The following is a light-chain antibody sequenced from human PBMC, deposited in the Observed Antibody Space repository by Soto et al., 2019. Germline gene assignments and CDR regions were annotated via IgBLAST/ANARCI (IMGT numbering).Light chain of an antibody. CDR1: QIVASTS. CDR2: AAS. Sequence: EIVLTQSPDTLSLSPGDRATLSCRASQIVASTSFAWYQQSPGQAPRLLIYAASTRASDVPDRFSGSGSGTDITLSISRLEPEDFAVYYCHQYDGSPPYTFGQGTRLEIK. J-gene: IGKJ2*01. V-gene: IGKV3-20*01. CDR3: HQYDGSPPYT.